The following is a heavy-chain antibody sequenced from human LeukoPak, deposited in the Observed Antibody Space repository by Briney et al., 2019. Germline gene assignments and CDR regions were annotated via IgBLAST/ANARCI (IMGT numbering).Heavy chain of an antibody. D-gene: IGHD3-10*01. CDR1: GYSFTSYW. CDR3: ARHKGEGGDAFDI. Sequence: GEYLKISCKGSGYSFTSYWIGWVRQMPGKGLEWMGIIYPGDSDTRDSPSFQGQVTISADKSISTAYLQWSSLKASDTAMYYCARHKGEGGDAFDIWGQGTMVTVSS. CDR2: IYPGDSDT. J-gene: IGHJ3*02. V-gene: IGHV5-51*01.